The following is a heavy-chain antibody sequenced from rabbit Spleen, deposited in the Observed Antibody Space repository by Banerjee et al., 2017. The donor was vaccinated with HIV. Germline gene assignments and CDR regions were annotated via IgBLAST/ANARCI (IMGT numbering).Heavy chain of an antibody. CDR2: INVVTGKA. V-gene: IGHV1S45*01. CDR1: GFSFSNKAV. D-gene: IGHD6-1*01. Sequence: QEQLVESGGGLVKPEGSLKLSCTASGFSFSNKAVMCWVRQAPGKGLEWIACINVVTGKAVYATWAQGRFTISKTSSTTVTLQMTSLTAADTATYFCARGDGYAYGGYDLWGPGTLVTVS. J-gene: IGHJ4*01. CDR3: ARGDGYAYGGYDL.